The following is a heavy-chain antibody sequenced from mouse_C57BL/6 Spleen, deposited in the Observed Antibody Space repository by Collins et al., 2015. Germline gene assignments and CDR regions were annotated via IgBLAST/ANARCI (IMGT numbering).Heavy chain of an antibody. CDR2: INSNGGST. CDR3: ARDRDYGSSYAFDY. CDR1: GFTFSSYG. J-gene: IGHJ2*01. D-gene: IGHD1-1*01. Sequence: EVQLVESGGGLVQPGGSLKLSCAASGFTFSSYGMSWVRQTPDKRLELVATINSNGGSTYYPDSVKGRFTISRDNAKNTLYLQMSSLKSEDTAMYYCARDRDYGSSYAFDYWGQGTTLTVSS. V-gene: IGHV5-6-3*01.